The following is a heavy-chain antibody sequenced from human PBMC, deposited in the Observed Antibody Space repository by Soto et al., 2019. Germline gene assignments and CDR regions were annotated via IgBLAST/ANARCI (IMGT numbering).Heavy chain of an antibody. Sequence: QVQLVESGGGVVQPGRSLRLSCAASGSTFRSYGMHWVRQAPGKGLEWVAAISYDGSNKNYVDSVKGRFTISRDNSENTLYLQMNSLRTEDAAVYCCAKDTYYHDSTGYSVFDYWGQGTLVIVSS. CDR2: ISYDGSNK. V-gene: IGHV3-30*18. D-gene: IGHD3-22*01. CDR1: GSTFRSYG. CDR3: AKDTYYHDSTGYSVFDY. J-gene: IGHJ4*02.